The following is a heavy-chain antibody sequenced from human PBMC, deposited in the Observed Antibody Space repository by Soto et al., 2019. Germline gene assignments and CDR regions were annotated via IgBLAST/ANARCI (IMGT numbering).Heavy chain of an antibody. CDR1: GFTLSDHY. CDR2: SRDKAQGYST. Sequence: GGSLRLSCAGSGFTLSDHYIDWVRQAPGKGLEWVGRSRDKAQGYSTAYAASVKGRFTTSRDNTKSSLNLQMNSLRAEDTAVYYCARTGRWLQFEDYWGQGTLVTVSS. CDR3: ARTGRWLQFEDY. V-gene: IGHV3-72*01. J-gene: IGHJ4*02. D-gene: IGHD5-12*01.